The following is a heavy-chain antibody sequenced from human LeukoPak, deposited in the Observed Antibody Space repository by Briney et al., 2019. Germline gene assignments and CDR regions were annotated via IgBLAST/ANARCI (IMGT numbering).Heavy chain of an antibody. Sequence: SETLSLTCAVSGYSISSGYYWGWIRQPPGKGLEWIGSIYHSGSTYYNPSLKSRVTISVDTSKNQFSLKLSSVTAADTAVYYCARQDYYDSSVKDAFDIWGQGTMVTVSS. CDR3: ARQDYYDSSVKDAFDI. V-gene: IGHV4-38-2*01. J-gene: IGHJ3*02. D-gene: IGHD3-22*01. CDR2: IYHSGST. CDR1: GYSISSGYY.